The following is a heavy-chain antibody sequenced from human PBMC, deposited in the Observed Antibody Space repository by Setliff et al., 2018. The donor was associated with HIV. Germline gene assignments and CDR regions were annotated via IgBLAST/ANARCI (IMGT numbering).Heavy chain of an antibody. CDR2: ISASKGNT. J-gene: IGHJ6*03. D-gene: IGHD3-3*01. CDR1: GYNFTSNG. CDR3: ARDQGFWSGFTYNYYMDV. V-gene: IGHV1-18*01. Sequence: ASVKVSCKASGYNFTSNGISWVRQAPGQGLEWMGRISASKGNTKYTQDFQGRVTMTTDTSTSTVYMELRSLRSDDTAVYYCARDQGFWSGFTYNYYMDVWGKGTTVTVAS.